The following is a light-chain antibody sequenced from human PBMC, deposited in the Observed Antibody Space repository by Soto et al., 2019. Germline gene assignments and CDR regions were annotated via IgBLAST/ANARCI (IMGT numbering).Light chain of an antibody. CDR1: QSVSLNY. J-gene: IGKJ3*01. V-gene: IGKV3-20*01. CDR2: GVS. CDR3: QQYGGSPFT. Sequence: EIVLTQSPDTLSLSPVERAALSCRASQSVSLNYLAWYQHKPGQAPRLLISGVSRRATGIPDRFSGSGSGTDFTLTITRLEPDDFAVYYCQQYGGSPFTFGPGTKVEIK.